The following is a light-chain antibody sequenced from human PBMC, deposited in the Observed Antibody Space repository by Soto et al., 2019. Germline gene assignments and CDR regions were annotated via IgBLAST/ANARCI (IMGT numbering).Light chain of an antibody. V-gene: IGKV1-17*01. Sequence: DLQMTQSPSSLSASVGDRVTITCRASQGIRNDLSWYQQKPGKAPKRLIFAASSLQSGVPSRFSGSGSGTEFTLTISSLQPEDFATYYCLQHNTDPRTFGQGTRVEFK. CDR3: LQHNTDPRT. J-gene: IGKJ1*01. CDR2: AAS. CDR1: QGIRND.